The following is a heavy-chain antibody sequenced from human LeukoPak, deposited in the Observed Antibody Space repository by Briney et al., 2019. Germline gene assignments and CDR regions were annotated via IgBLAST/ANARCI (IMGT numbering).Heavy chain of an antibody. CDR1: GGTFSCYA. Sequence: SVKVSCKASGGTFSCYAISWVRQAPGQGLEWMGGIIPIFGTANYAQKFQGRVTITADESTSTAYMELSSLRSEDTAVYYCAREVPPDGSGSPGGTIAEPYFDYWGQGTLVTVSS. V-gene: IGHV1-69*01. D-gene: IGHD3-10*01. CDR3: AREVPPDGSGSPGGTIAEPYFDY. CDR2: IIPIFGTA. J-gene: IGHJ4*02.